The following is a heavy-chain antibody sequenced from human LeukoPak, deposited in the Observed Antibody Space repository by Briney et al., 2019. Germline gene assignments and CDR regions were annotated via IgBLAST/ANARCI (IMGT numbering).Heavy chain of an antibody. J-gene: IGHJ6*03. D-gene: IGHD3-10*01. CDR3: ARARITMVRGIKPYYYYYYMDV. Sequence: SETLSLTCTVSGGSISSYYWSWIRQPPGKGLEWIGYIYYSGSTNYNPSLKSRVTISVDTSKNQFSLKLSSVTAADTAVYYCARARITMVRGIKPYYYYYYMDVWGKGTTVTVSS. CDR2: IYYSGST. V-gene: IGHV4-59*08. CDR1: GGSISSYY.